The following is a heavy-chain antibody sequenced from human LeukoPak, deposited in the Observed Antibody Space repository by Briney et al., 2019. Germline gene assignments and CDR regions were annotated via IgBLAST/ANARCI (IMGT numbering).Heavy chain of an antibody. Sequence: SQTLSLTCTVSGGSISSGDYYWSWIRQPPGKGLEWIGYIYYSGSTYYNPSLKSRVTIPVDTSKNQFSLKLSSVTAADTAVYYCARFPVTKRRYFDYWGQGTLVTVSS. D-gene: IGHD4-17*01. J-gene: IGHJ4*02. CDR3: ARFPVTKRRYFDY. CDR2: IYYSGST. V-gene: IGHV4-30-4*01. CDR1: GGSISSGDYY.